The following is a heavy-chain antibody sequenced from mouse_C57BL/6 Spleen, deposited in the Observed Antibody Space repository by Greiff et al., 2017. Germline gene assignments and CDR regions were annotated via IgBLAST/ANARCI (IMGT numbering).Heavy chain of an antibody. CDR2: IYPGDGDT. Sequence: QVTLKESGPELVKPGASVKISCKASGYAFSSSWMNWVKQRPGKGLESIGRIYPGDGDTNYNGKFKGKATLTADKSSSTAYMQLSSLTSEDSAVYFCSITTVDWYFDVWGTGTTVTVSS. D-gene: IGHD1-1*01. CDR1: GYAFSSSW. J-gene: IGHJ1*03. CDR3: SITTVDWYFDV. V-gene: IGHV1-82*01.